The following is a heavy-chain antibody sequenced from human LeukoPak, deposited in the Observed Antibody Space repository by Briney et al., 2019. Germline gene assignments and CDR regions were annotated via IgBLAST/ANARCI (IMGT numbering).Heavy chain of an antibody. J-gene: IGHJ4*02. CDR2: INPNSGGT. CDR1: GYTFTDYY. V-gene: IGHV1-2*02. CDR3: ARGPQGVVIWAFDY. D-gene: IGHD3-3*01. Sequence: ASVKVSCKASGYTFTDYYMHWVRQAPGQGLEWMGWINPNSGGTNYAQKFQGRVTMTRDTSISTAYMELSRLRSDDTAVYYCARGPQGVVIWAFDYWGQGTLVTVSS.